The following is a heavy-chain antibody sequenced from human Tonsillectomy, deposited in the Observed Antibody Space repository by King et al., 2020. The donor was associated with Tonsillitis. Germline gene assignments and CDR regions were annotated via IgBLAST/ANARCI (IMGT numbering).Heavy chain of an antibody. Sequence: VQLVESGGGVVQPGGSLRLSCAASGFTFSSYGMHWVRQAPGKGLEWVAFIRYDGSNKYYADSVKGRFTISRDNSKNTLYLQMNSLRPEDTAVYYCAKGHFGFNWYFDIWGCGTLVTVSS. CDR2: IRYDGSNK. D-gene: IGHD2/OR15-2a*01. CDR3: AKGHFGFNWYFDI. J-gene: IGHJ2*01. CDR1: GFTFSSYG. V-gene: IGHV3-30*02.